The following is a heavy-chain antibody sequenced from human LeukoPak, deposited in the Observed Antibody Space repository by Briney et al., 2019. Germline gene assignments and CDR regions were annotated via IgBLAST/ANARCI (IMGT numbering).Heavy chain of an antibody. Sequence: GGSLRLSCAASEFTFSTFWMTWVRQAPGKGLEWVAIIKQDGSEKYYVDSVKGRFTISRDNAKNSLYLQMNSLRAEDTAVYYCARVGSEQWLVYFDYWGQGTLVTVSS. CDR3: ARVGSEQWLVYFDY. V-gene: IGHV3-7*03. CDR1: EFTFSTFW. J-gene: IGHJ4*02. CDR2: IKQDGSEK. D-gene: IGHD6-19*01.